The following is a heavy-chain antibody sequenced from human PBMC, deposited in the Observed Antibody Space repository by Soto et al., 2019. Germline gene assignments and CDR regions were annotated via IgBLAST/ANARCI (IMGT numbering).Heavy chain of an antibody. J-gene: IGHJ1*01. CDR3: ASGLWTFQH. CDR2: IKQDGSEK. CDR1: GFTFSNYW. D-gene: IGHD3-10*01. V-gene: IGHV3-7*01. Sequence: EVQLVESGGGLVQPGGSLRLSCAASGFTFSNYWMSWVRQAPGEVLEWVANIKQDGSEKYYVDSVKGRFTISRDNAKNSLYLQMNSLGAEDTAVYFCASGLWTFQHWGQGTLVTVSS.